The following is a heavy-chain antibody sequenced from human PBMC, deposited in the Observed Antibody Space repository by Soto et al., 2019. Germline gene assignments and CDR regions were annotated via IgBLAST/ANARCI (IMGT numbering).Heavy chain of an antibody. V-gene: IGHV1-2*02. CDR3: AREISGGGTLNWFDP. Sequence: ASVKVSCKASGYTFTSYGISWVRQAPGQGLEWLGWVSPKSGGTNYAQKFKGRVTMTRDTSSNTVYMDLSGLKSDDTAVFYCAREISGGGTLNWFDPWGQGTLVTV. CDR1: GYTFTSYG. CDR2: VSPKSGGT. D-gene: IGHD2-8*02. J-gene: IGHJ5*02.